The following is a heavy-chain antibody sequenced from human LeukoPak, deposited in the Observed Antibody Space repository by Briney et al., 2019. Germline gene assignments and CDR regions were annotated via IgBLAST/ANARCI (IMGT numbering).Heavy chain of an antibody. CDR3: ARAINWNYYIDY. CDR2: ISSSSSYI. J-gene: IGHJ4*02. V-gene: IGHV3-21*01. CDR1: GFTFSSYE. D-gene: IGHD1-7*01. Sequence: GGSLRLSCAASGFTFSSYEMNWVRQAPGKGLEWVSSISSSSSYIYYADSVKGRFTISRDNAKNSLYLQMKSLRAEDTAVYYCARAINWNYYIDYWGQGTLVTVSS.